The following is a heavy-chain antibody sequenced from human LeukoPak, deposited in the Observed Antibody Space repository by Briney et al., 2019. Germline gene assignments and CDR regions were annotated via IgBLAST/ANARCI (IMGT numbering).Heavy chain of an antibody. Sequence: KPSETLSLTCAVYGGSFSGYYWSWIRQPPGKGLEWIGEINHSGGTNYNPSLKSRVTISVDTSKNQFSLQLNSVTPEDTAVYYCARFYYDTSGHGAFDIWGQGTMVTVSS. J-gene: IGHJ3*02. D-gene: IGHD3-22*01. V-gene: IGHV4-34*01. CDR1: GGSFSGYY. CDR3: ARFYYDTSGHGAFDI. CDR2: INHSGGT.